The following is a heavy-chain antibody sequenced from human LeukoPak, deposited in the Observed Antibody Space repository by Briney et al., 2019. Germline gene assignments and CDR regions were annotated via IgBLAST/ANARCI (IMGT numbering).Heavy chain of an antibody. CDR1: GFTFSSYS. Sequence: PGGSLRLSCAASGFTFSSYSMNWVRQAPGKGLEWVSSISSSSSYIYYADSVKGRFTISRDNAKNSLYLQMNSLRAEDTAVYYCARDPSPLYSSSWQHNFDYWGQGTLVTVSS. V-gene: IGHV3-21*01. CDR2: ISSSSSYI. J-gene: IGHJ4*02. CDR3: ARDPSPLYSSSWQHNFDY. D-gene: IGHD6-13*01.